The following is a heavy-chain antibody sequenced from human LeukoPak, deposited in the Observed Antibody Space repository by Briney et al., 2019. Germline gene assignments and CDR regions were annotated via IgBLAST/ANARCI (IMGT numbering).Heavy chain of an antibody. V-gene: IGHV3-23*01. CDR1: GFTFGNFG. D-gene: IGHD3-10*01. J-gene: IGHJ2*01. CDR3: ARELVSSGTGYFDL. Sequence: GGSLRLSCEASGFTFGNFGMAWVRQAPGKGLQWVSGITGSSTWTYYAASVKGRFTVSRDNSQNTLHLQMNSLRADDTAVYYCARELVSSGTGYFDLWGRGTLVTVSS. CDR2: ITGSSTWT.